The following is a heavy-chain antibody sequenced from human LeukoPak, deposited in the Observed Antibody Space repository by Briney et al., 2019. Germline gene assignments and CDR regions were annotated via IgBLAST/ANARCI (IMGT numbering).Heavy chain of an antibody. CDR2: IYYSGST. CDR3: ARVEYYYDSSGTFYEGYFDY. J-gene: IGHJ4*02. CDR1: GGSISSYY. V-gene: IGHV4-59*01. D-gene: IGHD3-22*01. Sequence: SETLSLTCTVSGGSISSYYWSWIRQPPGKGLEWIGYIYYSGSTNYNPSLKSRVTISVDTSKNQFSLKLSSVTAADTAVYYCARVEYYYDSSGTFYEGYFDYWGQGTLVTVPS.